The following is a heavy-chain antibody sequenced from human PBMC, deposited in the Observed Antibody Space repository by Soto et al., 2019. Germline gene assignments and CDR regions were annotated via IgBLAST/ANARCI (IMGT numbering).Heavy chain of an antibody. Sequence: QVQLVQSGAEVKKPGASVKVSCKASGYTFTSYGISWVRQAPGQGLEWMGWISAYNGNTNYAQKLQGRVTMTTDTSTSTAYMELRSLRSDDTAVYYCASVQYYYDSSGYLAHWGQGTLVTVSS. CDR2: ISAYNGNT. J-gene: IGHJ4*02. D-gene: IGHD3-22*01. V-gene: IGHV1-18*01. CDR3: ASVQYYYDSSGYLAH. CDR1: GYTFTSYG.